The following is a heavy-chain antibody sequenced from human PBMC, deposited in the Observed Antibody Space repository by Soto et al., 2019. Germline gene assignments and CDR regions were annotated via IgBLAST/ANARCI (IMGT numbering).Heavy chain of an antibody. J-gene: IGHJ4*02. CDR3: EKGLRFLEWLSYFDY. V-gene: IGHV3-9*01. D-gene: IGHD3-3*01. CDR2: ISWNSGSI. Sequence: GGSLRLSCAASGFTFDDYAMHWVRQAPGKGLEWVSGISWNSGSIGYADSVKGRFTISRDNAKNSLYLQMNSLRAEDTALYYCEKGLRFLEWLSYFDYWGQGTPVTVYS. CDR1: GFTFDDYA.